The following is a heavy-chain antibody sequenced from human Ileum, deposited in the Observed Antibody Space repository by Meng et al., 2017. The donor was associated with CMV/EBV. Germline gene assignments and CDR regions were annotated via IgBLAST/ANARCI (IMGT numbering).Heavy chain of an antibody. CDR2: IGIGGNEI. CDR1: GFTFSTYE. CDR3: VSGGGYRSHRGRTGMDV. J-gene: IGHJ6*02. D-gene: IGHD3-22*01. Sequence: GGSLRLSCAASGFTFSTYEMHWVRQAPGKGLEWVAYIGIGGNEIYYGDSVMGRFIISRDNAENSLVLQMNSLRVEDTAVYYCVSGGGYRSHRGRTGMDVWGRGTAVTVSS. V-gene: IGHV3-48*03.